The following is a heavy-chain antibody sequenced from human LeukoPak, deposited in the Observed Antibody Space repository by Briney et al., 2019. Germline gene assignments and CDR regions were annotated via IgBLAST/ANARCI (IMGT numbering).Heavy chain of an antibody. CDR1: GFTFSNYA. CDR3: AKRLPPHFDY. V-gene: IGHV3-23*01. Sequence: GGALRLSCAASGFTFSNYAMSWGREAPGKGLEWVSFIFSIVGGAYYADSVKGRFTISRDNSKTPLYLQLHSMRAEDTAVYYCAKRLPPHFDYWGHGTLVTVSS. D-gene: IGHD3-16*01. J-gene: IGHJ4*01. CDR2: IFSIVGGA.